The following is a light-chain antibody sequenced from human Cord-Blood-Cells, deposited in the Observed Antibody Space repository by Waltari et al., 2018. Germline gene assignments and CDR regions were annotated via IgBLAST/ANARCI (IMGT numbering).Light chain of an antibody. CDR2: DVS. J-gene: IGLJ3*02. CDR3: SSYTSSSTWV. Sequence: QPALTLTASLSASPGQSTTIPCTGNTSAVVGHHYASWYQKHPGKAPKLMIYDVSNRPSGVSNRFSGSKSGNTASLTISGLQAEDEADYYCSSYTSSSTWVFGGGTKLTVL. CDR1: TSAVVGHHY. V-gene: IGLV2-14*03.